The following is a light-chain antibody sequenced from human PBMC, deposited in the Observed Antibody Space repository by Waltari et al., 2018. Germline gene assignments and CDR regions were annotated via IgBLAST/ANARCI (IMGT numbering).Light chain of an antibody. J-gene: IGKJ5*01. CDR3: QQHSNLIT. V-gene: IGKV3-11*01. CDR1: QSVSSY. Sequence: EIVLTQSPATLSLSPGETTTLSCRASQSVSSYLAWYQDKPAQAPRLLIYDASNRATGMPARVIGGGAGTDFTRTIGSRGRADVAVDYGQQHSNLITFGEGTRLEIK. CDR2: DAS.